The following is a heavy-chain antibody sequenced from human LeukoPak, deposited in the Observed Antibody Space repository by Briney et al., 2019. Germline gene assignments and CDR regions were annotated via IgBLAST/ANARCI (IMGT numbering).Heavy chain of an antibody. Sequence: TGGSLRLTCAASGFTFSSYWMNWARQAPGKGLEWVASINHNGNVNYYVGSVKGRFTISRDNSKNTLYLQMNSLRAEDTAVYYCAKDLERAPYYYDSSGYSSFDYWGQGTLVTVSS. D-gene: IGHD3-22*01. J-gene: IGHJ4*02. CDR3: AKDLERAPYYYDSSGYSSFDY. CDR1: GFTFSSYW. V-gene: IGHV3-7*03. CDR2: INHNGNVN.